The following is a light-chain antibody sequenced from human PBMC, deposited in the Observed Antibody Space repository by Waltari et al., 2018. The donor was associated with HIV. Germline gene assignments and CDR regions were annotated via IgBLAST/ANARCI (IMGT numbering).Light chain of an antibody. J-gene: IGLJ1*01. CDR3: SSFSSGPSLYV. Sequence: SALTQPAPASGSLGQSIPISFAGSDLDFVLDTYVCLYQQSFGKAPKLIIFDVHKRPSGLSDRFSGSKSGNTASLIISGLQTEDEADYFCSSFSSGPSLYVFGTGTRVSVL. V-gene: IGLV2-14*03. CDR2: DVH. CDR1: DLDFVLDTY.